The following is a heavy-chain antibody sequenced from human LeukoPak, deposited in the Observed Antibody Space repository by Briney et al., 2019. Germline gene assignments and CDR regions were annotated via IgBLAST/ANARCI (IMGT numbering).Heavy chain of an antibody. Sequence: SETLSLTCAVYGGSFSGFYWSWIRQPPGKGLEWIGEVTRTGDINYNPSLKSRVTLSLDASQNQFSLTVNSVTAADTAVYYCARSSGFLEWLSYDYYYYYGMDVWGQGTTVTVSS. CDR1: GGSFSGFY. D-gene: IGHD3-3*01. V-gene: IGHV4-34*01. CDR3: ARSSGFLEWLSYDYYYYYGMDV. CDR2: VTRTGDI. J-gene: IGHJ6*02.